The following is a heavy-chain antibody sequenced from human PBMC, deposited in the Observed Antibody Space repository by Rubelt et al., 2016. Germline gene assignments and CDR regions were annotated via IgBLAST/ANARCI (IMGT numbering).Heavy chain of an antibody. CDR2: ISSNGGST. V-gene: IGHV3-64*01. D-gene: IGHD6-19*01. J-gene: IGHJ3*01. CDR1: GFTFSSYA. Sequence: EVQLVESGGGLVQPGGSLRLSCAASGFTFSSYAMHWVRQAPGKGLEYVSAISSNGGSTYYANSVKGRFTISRDNAKNTLYFQMGSLRAEDMAGYYLARARSVDSSGWPDPGACGSGGQGTMGPVSS. CDR3: ARARSVDSSGWPDPGACGS.